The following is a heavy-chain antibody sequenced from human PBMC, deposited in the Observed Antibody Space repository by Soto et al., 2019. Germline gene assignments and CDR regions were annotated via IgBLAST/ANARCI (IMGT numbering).Heavy chain of an antibody. CDR2: IYSSGNP. CDR3: AREYNYDSSGIGFDS. CDR1: GGSGGGSGGS. V-gene: IGHV4-61*08. Sequence: SEILCVTCSVAGGSGGGSGGSRICKRQSPGKGLEWIGTIYSSGNPYYNPSLLSRATISEDTSKNQFYLKLSSVTAADTAVYYCAREYNYDSSGIGFDSWGQGTLVTVSS. J-gene: IGHJ4*02. D-gene: IGHD3-22*01.